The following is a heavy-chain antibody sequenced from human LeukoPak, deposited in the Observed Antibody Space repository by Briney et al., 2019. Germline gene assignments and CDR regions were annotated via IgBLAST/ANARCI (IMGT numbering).Heavy chain of an antibody. J-gene: IGHJ4*02. CDR3: AREVSYFYDSSGFEGPRVN. V-gene: IGHV3-21*03. CDR1: GFTFSSYS. Sequence: GSLSLTCAASGFTFSSYSMNWVRQAPGKGLEWVSSISSSSSYIYYADSVKGRFTISRDNAKNSLYLQMNSLRAEDTAVYYCAREVSYFYDSSGFEGPRVNWGQRTLVTVSS. CDR2: ISSSSSYI. D-gene: IGHD3-22*01.